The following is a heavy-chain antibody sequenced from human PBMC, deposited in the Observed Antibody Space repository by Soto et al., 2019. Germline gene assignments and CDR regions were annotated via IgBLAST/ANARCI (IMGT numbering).Heavy chain of an antibody. Sequence: PSETLSLTCTVSGGSISSYYWSWIRQPPGKGLEWIGYIYYSGSTNYNPSLKSRVTISVDTSKNQFSLKLSSVTAADTAVYYCARDRDYQGWFDYWGQGTLDTVSS. V-gene: IGHV4-59*01. J-gene: IGHJ4*02. D-gene: IGHD2-21*01. CDR3: ARDRDYQGWFDY. CDR2: IYYSGST. CDR1: GGSISSYY.